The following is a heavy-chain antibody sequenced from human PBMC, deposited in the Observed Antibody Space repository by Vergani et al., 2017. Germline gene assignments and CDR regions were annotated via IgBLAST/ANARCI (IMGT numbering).Heavy chain of an antibody. J-gene: IGHJ6*03. CDR3: ARAGVVGSGDYYYYMDV. CDR2: INPNSGGT. Sequence: QVQLVQSGAEVKKPGASVKVSCKASGYTFTGYYMHWVRQAPGQGLEWMGWINPNSGGTNYAQKFQGRVTMTRDTSISTAYMELSRLRSDDTAVYYCARAGVVGSGDYYYYMDVWRKGTTVTVS. D-gene: IGHD2-15*01. CDR1: GYTFTGYY. V-gene: IGHV1-2*02.